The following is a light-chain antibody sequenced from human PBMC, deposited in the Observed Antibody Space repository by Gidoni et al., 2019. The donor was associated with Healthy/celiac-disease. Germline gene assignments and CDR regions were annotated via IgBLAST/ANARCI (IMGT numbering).Light chain of an antibody. V-gene: IGKV4-1*01. J-gene: IGKJ5*01. CDR2: WAS. CDR1: QSVLYSSNNKNY. Sequence: DIVMTQSTDSLAVSLGARTTIHCKSSQSVLYSSNNKNYLAWYQQKPGQPPKLLIYWASTRESGVPDRFSGSGSGTDFTLTISSLQAEDVAVYYCQQYDSTPSPTFXQXTRLEIK. CDR3: QQYDSTPSPT.